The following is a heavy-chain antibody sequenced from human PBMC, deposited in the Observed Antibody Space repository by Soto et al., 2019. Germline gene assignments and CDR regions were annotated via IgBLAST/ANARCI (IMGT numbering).Heavy chain of an antibody. D-gene: IGHD1-1*01. CDR1: GFSFSRSA. V-gene: IGHV3-23*01. J-gene: IGHJ4*02. CDR2: ISGSGGRT. CDR3: TGGQDNLAVNFDY. Sequence: GGSLRLSCAASGFSFSRSAMTWVRQAPGKGLEWVSGISGSGGRTYYADSVKGRFTISRDNSKNTLYLQMNSLRAEDTAVYYCTGGQDNLAVNFDYWGQGTPV.